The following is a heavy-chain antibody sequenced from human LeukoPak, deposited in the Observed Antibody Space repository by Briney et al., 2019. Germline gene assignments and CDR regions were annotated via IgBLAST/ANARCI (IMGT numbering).Heavy chain of an antibody. CDR2: IIPIFGTA. CDR3: ARVDCSGRSCDTSFDY. J-gene: IGHJ4*02. Sequence: ASVKVSCKASGGTFSSYAISWVRQAPGQGLEWMGGIIPIFGTANYAQKFQGRVTITTDESTSTAYMELSSLRSEDTAVYYCARVDCSGRSCDTSFDYWGQGTLVTVSS. D-gene: IGHD2-15*01. V-gene: IGHV1-69*05. CDR1: GGTFSSYA.